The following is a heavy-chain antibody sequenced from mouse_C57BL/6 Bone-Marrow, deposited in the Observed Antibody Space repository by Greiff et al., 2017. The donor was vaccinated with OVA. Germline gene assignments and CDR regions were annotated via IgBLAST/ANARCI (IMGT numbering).Heavy chain of an antibody. Sequence: QVQLQQPGAELVKPGASVKLSCKASGYTFTSYWMHWVKQRPGQGLEWIGMIPPNSGSTNYNEKFKSKATLTVDKSSSTAYMQLSSLTSEDSAVYYCARPPYYVSSGGFAYWGQGTLVTVSA. CDR2: IPPNSGST. CDR3: ARPPYYVSSGGFAY. V-gene: IGHV1-64*01. J-gene: IGHJ3*01. CDR1: GYTFTSYW. D-gene: IGHD1-1*01.